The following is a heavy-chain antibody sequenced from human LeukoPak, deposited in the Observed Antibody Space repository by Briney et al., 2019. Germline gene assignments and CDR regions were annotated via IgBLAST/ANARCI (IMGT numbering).Heavy chain of an antibody. CDR1: GFTFDDYA. D-gene: IGHD3-10*01. CDR2: ISSSSSYI. J-gene: IGHJ4*02. CDR3: ARDRSLGTVWFGPKRYYYFDY. Sequence: GGSLRLSCAASGFTFDDYAMNWVRQAPGKGLEWVSSISSSSSYIYYADSVKGRFTISRDNAKNSLYLQMNSLRAEDTAVYYCARDRSLGTVWFGPKRYYYFDYWGQGTLVTVSS. V-gene: IGHV3-21*01.